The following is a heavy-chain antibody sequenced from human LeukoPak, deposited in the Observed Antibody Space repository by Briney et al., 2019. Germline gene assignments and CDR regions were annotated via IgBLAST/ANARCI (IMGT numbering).Heavy chain of an antibody. D-gene: IGHD6-13*01. Sequence: ASVKVSCKASGYTFTSYDINWVRQATGQGLEWMGWMNPNSGGTNYAQKFQGRVTMTRDTSISTAYMELSRLRSDDTAVYYCARDLAAAGPDYWGQGTLVTVSS. V-gene: IGHV1-2*02. CDR1: GYTFTSYD. CDR3: ARDLAAAGPDY. J-gene: IGHJ4*02. CDR2: MNPNSGGT.